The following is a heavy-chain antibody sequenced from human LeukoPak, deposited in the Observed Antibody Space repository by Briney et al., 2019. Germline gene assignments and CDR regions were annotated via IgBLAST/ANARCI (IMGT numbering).Heavy chain of an antibody. D-gene: IGHD2-15*01. CDR1: GGSISSYY. CDR3: ARDPHQYCSGGSCYYNWSDP. J-gene: IGHJ5*02. V-gene: IGHV4-4*07. CDR2: IYTSGST. Sequence: PSETLSLTCTVSGGSISSYYWSWIRQPAGKGLEWIGRIYTSGSTNYNPSLKSRVTMSVDTSKNQFSLKLSSVTAADTAVYYCARDPHQYCSGGSCYYNWSDPWGQGTLVTVSS.